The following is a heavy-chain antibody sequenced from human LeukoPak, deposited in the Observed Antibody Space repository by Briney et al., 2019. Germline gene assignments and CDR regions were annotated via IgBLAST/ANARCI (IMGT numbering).Heavy chain of an antibody. Sequence: ASVKVSCKASGYTSTSYYMQWVRQAPGQGLEWMGIINPSGGSTSYAQKFQGRVSMTRDTSTSTVYMELSSLRSEDTAVYYCARSQGGAYSYGTDYWGQGTLVTVSS. D-gene: IGHD5-18*01. J-gene: IGHJ4*02. V-gene: IGHV1-46*01. CDR3: ARSQGGAYSYGTDY. CDR2: INPSGGST. CDR1: GYTSTSYY.